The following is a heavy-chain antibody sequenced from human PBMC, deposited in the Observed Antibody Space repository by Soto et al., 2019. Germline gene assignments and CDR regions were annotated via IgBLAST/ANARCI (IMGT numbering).Heavy chain of an antibody. J-gene: IGHJ6*02. CDR1: GFTFDDYA. CDR3: AKDHSSSWPRVMDV. V-gene: IGHV3-9*01. D-gene: IGHD6-13*01. CDR2: ISWNSGSI. Sequence: EVQLVESGGGLVQPGRSLRLSCAASGFTFDDYAMHWVRQAPGKGLEWVSGISWNSGSIGYVDSVKGRFTISRDNAKNSLYLQINSMRAEDTALYYCAKDHSSSWPRVMDVWGQGTTVTVSS.